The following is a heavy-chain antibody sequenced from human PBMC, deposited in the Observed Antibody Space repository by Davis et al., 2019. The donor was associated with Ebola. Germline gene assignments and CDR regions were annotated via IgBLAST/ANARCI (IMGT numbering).Heavy chain of an antibody. CDR2: ISGSSGST. D-gene: IGHD1-26*01. Sequence: PGGSLRLSCAASGFTFSSYAMSWVRQAPGKGLEWVSAISGSSGSTYYADSVKGRFTISRDNAKNTLYLQMNSLRAEDTAVYYCSRVRSGSYWRYFDYWGQGTLVTVSS. CDR1: GFTFSSYA. V-gene: IGHV3-23*01. J-gene: IGHJ4*02. CDR3: SRVRSGSYWRYFDY.